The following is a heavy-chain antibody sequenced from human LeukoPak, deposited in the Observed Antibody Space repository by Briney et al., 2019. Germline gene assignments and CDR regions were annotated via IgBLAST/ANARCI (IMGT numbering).Heavy chain of an antibody. J-gene: IGHJ3*02. Sequence: ASVNVSCKASGYTFTSYYMHWVRQAPGQGLEWMGIINPSGGSTRYAQKFQGRVTMTRDMSTSTVYMELSSLRSEDTAVYYCARRYSSGWFYDAFDIWGQGTMVTVSS. D-gene: IGHD6-19*01. V-gene: IGHV1-46*01. CDR3: ARRYSSGWFYDAFDI. CDR1: GYTFTSYY. CDR2: INPSGGST.